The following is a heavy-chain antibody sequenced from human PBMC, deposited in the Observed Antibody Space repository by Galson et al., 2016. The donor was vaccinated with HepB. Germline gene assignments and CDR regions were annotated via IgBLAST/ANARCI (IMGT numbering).Heavy chain of an antibody. CDR1: GFTFSYYY. CDR3: AREPVRLDDLLTGPAKNPDY. Sequence: SLRLSCAASGFTFSYYYMSWIRQAPGKGLEWVSYISGDGRTINYADSVKGRFTISRGTAKNSLYLHMNSLTGEDTAVYYCAREPVRLDDLLTGPAKNPDYWGQGTLVTVSS. J-gene: IGHJ4*02. D-gene: IGHD3-9*01. V-gene: IGHV3-11*04. CDR2: ISGDGRTI.